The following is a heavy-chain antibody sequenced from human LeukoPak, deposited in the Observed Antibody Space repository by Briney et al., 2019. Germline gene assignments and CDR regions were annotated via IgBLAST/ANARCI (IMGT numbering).Heavy chain of an antibody. Sequence: RASETLSLTCTVSGSSISSNYWSWIRQPAGNGLEWIGRIYASGSTNYNPSLISRVTLSLDTSKNQFSLKLSSVTAADTAVYYCARTVFPYFYDSSGFNNWFDPWGQGTLVTVSS. J-gene: IGHJ5*02. CDR3: ARTVFPYFYDSSGFNNWFDP. CDR2: IYASGST. CDR1: GSSISSNY. D-gene: IGHD3-22*01. V-gene: IGHV4-4*07.